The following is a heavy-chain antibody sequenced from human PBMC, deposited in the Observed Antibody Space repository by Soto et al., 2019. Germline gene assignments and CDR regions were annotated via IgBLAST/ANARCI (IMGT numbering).Heavy chain of an antibody. Sequence: GGSLRLSCAASGFTFSSYSMNWVRQAPGKGLEWVSYISSSSSTIYYADSVKGRFTISRDNAKNSLYLQMNGLRAEDTAVYYCAREHSNYLGWFDPWGQGTLVTVSS. CDR3: AREHSNYLGWFDP. J-gene: IGHJ5*02. D-gene: IGHD4-4*01. CDR2: ISSSSSTI. CDR1: GFTFSSYS. V-gene: IGHV3-48*01.